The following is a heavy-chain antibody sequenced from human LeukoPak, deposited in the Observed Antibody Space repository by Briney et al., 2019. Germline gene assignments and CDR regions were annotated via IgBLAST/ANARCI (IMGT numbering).Heavy chain of an antibody. CDR1: GFTFDDYA. J-gene: IGHJ4*02. Sequence: GGSLRLSCAASGFTFDDYAMHWVRQAPGKGLEWVSGISWNSGSIGYADSVKGRFTISRDNAKNSLYLQMNSLRAEDTAVYYCARVLRGCPDYWGQGTLVTVSS. CDR3: ARVLRGCPDY. V-gene: IGHV3-9*01. D-gene: IGHD3-3*01. CDR2: ISWNSGSI.